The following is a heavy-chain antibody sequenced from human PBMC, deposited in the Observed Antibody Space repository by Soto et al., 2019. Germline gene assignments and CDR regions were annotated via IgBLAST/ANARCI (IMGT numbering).Heavy chain of an antibody. CDR3: ARRSRPVED. D-gene: IGHD2-15*01. CDR1: GFTFSTNS. Sequence: EVQMVESGGGLVPPGGSLRLSCEAPGFTFSTNSMNWVRQAPGKGLEWISYISSSSNTVDYAVSVKDRFIISRDTAKNSLYWHMDFLRHEDTGVYYCARRSRPVEDWGRGTLVTVSS. CDR2: ISSSSNTV. J-gene: IGHJ4*02. V-gene: IGHV3-48*02.